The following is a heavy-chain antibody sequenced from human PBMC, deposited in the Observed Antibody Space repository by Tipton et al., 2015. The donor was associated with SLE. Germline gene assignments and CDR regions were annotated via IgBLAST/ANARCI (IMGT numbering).Heavy chain of an antibody. D-gene: IGHD3-10*01. Sequence: TLSLTCAVSGYSISSGYYWGWIRQPPGKGLEWIGSIYHSGSTDYSPSLKSRVTISVDTSKNQFSLKLSSVTAADTAVYYCARELKILMVRGPFDYWGQGTLVTVSS. CDR1: GYSISSGYY. CDR2: IYHSGST. J-gene: IGHJ4*02. V-gene: IGHV4-38-2*02. CDR3: ARELKILMVRGPFDY.